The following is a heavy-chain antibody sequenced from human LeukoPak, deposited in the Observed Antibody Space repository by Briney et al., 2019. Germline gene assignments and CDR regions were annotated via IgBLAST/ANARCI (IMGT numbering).Heavy chain of an antibody. J-gene: IGHJ4*02. CDR1: GFTFDDYG. D-gene: IGHD6-13*01. CDR2: INWSGGST. V-gene: IGHV3-20*04. Sequence: GGSLRLSCAASGFTFDDYGMSWVRQAPGKGLEWVSGINWSGGSTGYADSVKGRFTISRDNAKNSLYLQMNSLRAEDTALYYCARDNIAAPFDYWGQGTLVTVSS. CDR3: ARDNIAAPFDY.